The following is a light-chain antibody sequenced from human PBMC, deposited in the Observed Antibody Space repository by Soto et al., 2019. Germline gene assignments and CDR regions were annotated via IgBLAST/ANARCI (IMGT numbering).Light chain of an antibody. V-gene: IGLV2-14*01. CDR2: EVS. Sequence: QSALTQPASVSGSPGQSITISCTGTSSDVGGYNYVSWYQQHPDKAPKLMIYEVSNRPSGVSNRFSGSKSGNTASLTISGLQAEDEADYYCSSYTSSSTVFGGGTKLNVL. CDR1: SSDVGGYNY. CDR3: SSYTSSSTV. J-gene: IGLJ3*02.